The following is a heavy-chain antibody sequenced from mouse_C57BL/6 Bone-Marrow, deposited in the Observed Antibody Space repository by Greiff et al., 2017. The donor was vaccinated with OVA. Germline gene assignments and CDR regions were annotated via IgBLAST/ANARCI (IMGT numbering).Heavy chain of an antibody. CDR1: GFTFSDYG. D-gene: IGHD4-1*01. V-gene: IGHV5-17*01. CDR2: ISSGSSTI. CDR3: ARKELTGSWYFDV. J-gene: IGHJ1*03. Sequence: EVKLMESGGGLVKPGGSLKLSCAASGFTFSDYGMHWVRQAPEKGLEWVAYISSGSSTIYYADTVKGRFTISRDNAKNTLFLQMTSLRSEDTAMYYCARKELTGSWYFDVWGTGTTVTVSS.